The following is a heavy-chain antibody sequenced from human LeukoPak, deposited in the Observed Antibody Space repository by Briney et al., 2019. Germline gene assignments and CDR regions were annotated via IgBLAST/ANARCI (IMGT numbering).Heavy chain of an antibody. J-gene: IGHJ3*01. CDR2: IDSRSASI. V-gene: IGHV3-48*03. D-gene: IGHD3-22*01. CDR3: ARDRAHYDNSANAFDV. CDR1: GFTFSSYE. Sequence: GGSLRLSCAASGFTFSSYEMNWVRQAPGKGLEWVSYIDSRSASIYYADSVKGRFTISRDNAKQSLHLQMNGLRAEDTAVYYCARDRAHYDNSANAFDVWGQGTMVTVSS.